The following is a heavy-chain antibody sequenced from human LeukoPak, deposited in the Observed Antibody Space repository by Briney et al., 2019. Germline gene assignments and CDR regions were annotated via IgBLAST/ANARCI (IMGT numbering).Heavy chain of an antibody. CDR3: ARDTMDY. CDR2: ISAYNGNT. D-gene: IGHD3-3*01. V-gene: IGHV1-18*01. CDR1: GYTFSTYG. J-gene: IGHJ4*02. Sequence: ASVKVSFKASGYTFSTYGISWGRQGPGQGLEWMGWISAYNGNTNYAQKLQGRVTMTTDTSTSTAYMELRSLRSDDTAVYYCARDTMDYWGQGTLVTVSS.